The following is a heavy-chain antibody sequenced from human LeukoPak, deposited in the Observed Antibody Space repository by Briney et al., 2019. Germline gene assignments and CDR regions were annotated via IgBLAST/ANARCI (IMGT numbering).Heavy chain of an antibody. Sequence: PGGSLRLSCAASGFTFSSYAMSWVRQAPGKGLEWVSTISGNGDSTYYGDSVKGRFTISRDNYKNTLYLQMNSLRAEDTAVYYCAKDPIYYVSGRFDIWGQGTMVTVSS. V-gene: IGHV3-23*01. CDR3: AKDPIYYVSGRFDI. J-gene: IGHJ3*02. CDR1: GFTFSSYA. CDR2: ISGNGDST. D-gene: IGHD3-10*01.